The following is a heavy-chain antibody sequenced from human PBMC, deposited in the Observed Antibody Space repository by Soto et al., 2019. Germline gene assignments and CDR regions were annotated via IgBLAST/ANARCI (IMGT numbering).Heavy chain of an antibody. CDR2: INPSGGIT. V-gene: IGHV1-46*01. CDR1: GYTLTSYY. CDR3: ARGISTTRYYYYYGMDV. D-gene: IGHD2-2*01. Sequence: ASVKVSCKASGYTLTSYYLHWVRQAPGQGPEWMGIINPSGGITNDAQRFQDRVTMTSDTSTSTVYMELSSLRSEDTAVYYCARGISTTRYYYYYGMDVWGQGTTVTVSS. J-gene: IGHJ6*02.